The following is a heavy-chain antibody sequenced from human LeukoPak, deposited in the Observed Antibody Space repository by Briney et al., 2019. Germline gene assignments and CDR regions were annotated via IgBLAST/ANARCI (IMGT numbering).Heavy chain of an antibody. J-gene: IGHJ4*02. CDR2: IYYSGST. CDR1: GGSISSGDYY. Sequence: SETLSLNCTVSGGSISSGDYYWSWIRQPPGKGLEWIGYIYYSGSTYYNPSLKSRVTISVDTSKNQFSLKLSSVTAADTAVYYCARGSWHTIGKGYYFDYWGQGTLVTVSS. CDR3: ARGSWHTIGKGYYFDY. V-gene: IGHV4-30-4*01. D-gene: IGHD2-8*01.